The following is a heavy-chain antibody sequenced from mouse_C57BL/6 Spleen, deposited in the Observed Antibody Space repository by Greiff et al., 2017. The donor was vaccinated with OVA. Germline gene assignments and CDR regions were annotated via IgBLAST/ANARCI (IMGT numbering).Heavy chain of an antibody. CDR2: INPNNGGT. J-gene: IGHJ4*01. CDR3: AREGLRLRRDYAMDY. CDR1: GYTFTDYY. Sequence: VQLQQSGPELVEPGASVKISCKASGYTFTDYYMNWVKQSHGKSLEWIGDINPNNGGTSYNQKFKGKATLTVDKSSSTAYMELRSLTSEDSAVYYGAREGLRLRRDYAMDYWGQGTSVTVSS. V-gene: IGHV1-26*01. D-gene: IGHD3-2*02.